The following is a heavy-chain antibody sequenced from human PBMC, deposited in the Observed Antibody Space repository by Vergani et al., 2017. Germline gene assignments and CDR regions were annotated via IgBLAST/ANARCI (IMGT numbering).Heavy chain of an antibody. D-gene: IGHD3-3*01. CDR2: INPSGGST. Sequence: QVQLVQSGAEVKKPGASVKVSCKASGYTFTSYYMHWVRQAPGQGLEWMGIINPSGGSTRYAQKFQGRVTMTRDTPTSAVYMGLSSLRSEDTAVYYCARGTIFGVVIIRWGWFDPWGQGTLVTVSS. CDR3: ARGTIFGVVIIRWGWFDP. CDR1: GYTFTSYY. J-gene: IGHJ5*02. V-gene: IGHV1-46*03.